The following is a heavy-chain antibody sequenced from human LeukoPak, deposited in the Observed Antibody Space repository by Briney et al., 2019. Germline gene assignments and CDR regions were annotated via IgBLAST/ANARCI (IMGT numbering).Heavy chain of an antibody. V-gene: IGHV3-21*01. Sequence: PVGSLRLSRAASGFTFSSYSMNWVRQAPGKGLEWVSSISSSSRYVCYAESVKGQFTISRDNAKNSLYLQMNSLRAEDTAVYYCARDFPGIDPWGQGTLVSVSS. CDR1: GFTFSSYS. CDR3: ARDFPGIDP. CDR2: ISSSSRYV. J-gene: IGHJ5*02.